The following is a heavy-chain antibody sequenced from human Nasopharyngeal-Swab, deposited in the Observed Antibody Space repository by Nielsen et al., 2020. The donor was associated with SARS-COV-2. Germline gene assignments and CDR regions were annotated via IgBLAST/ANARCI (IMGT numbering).Heavy chain of an antibody. CDR3: ARDAPAHYGAFY. D-gene: IGHD4-17*01. Sequence: GESLKISCAASGFTFSSFGMHWVRQAPGKGLEWGAFIAHDASNEYYGDSVKGRFSISRDSSKNTLYLQMDSLRGEDTAVYYCARDAPAHYGAFYWGRGTLVTVSS. V-gene: IGHV3-30*03. CDR2: IAHDASNE. CDR1: GFTFSSFG. J-gene: IGHJ4*02.